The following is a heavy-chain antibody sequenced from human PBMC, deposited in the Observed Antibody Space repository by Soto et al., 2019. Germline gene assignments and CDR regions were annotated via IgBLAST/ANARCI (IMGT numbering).Heavy chain of an antibody. D-gene: IGHD2-15*01. CDR1: GFTVTEIY. J-gene: IGHJ3*02. Sequence: GGSLRLSCVASGFTVTEIYMNWVRQAPGKGLEWVSVIYNELTDYADSVRGRFSISTDSSKNALYLQMNSLRAEDSAVYYCVREPRYCSGGSCSIMGDAFDIWGQGTMVTVSS. V-gene: IGHV3-66*01. CDR2: IYNELT. CDR3: VREPRYCSGGSCSIMGDAFDI.